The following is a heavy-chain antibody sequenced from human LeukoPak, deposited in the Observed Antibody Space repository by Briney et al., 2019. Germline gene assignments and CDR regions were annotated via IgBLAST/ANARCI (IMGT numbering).Heavy chain of an antibody. CDR2: IWYDGSNK. CDR3: AKSLGDSSGYYDY. Sequence: GGSLRLSCSASGFNFTNFYMSWLRQAPGKGLEWVAVIWYDGSNKYYADSVKGRFTISRDNSKNTLYLQMNSLRAEDTAVYYCAKSLGDSSGYYDYWGQGTLVTVSS. D-gene: IGHD3-22*01. V-gene: IGHV3-33*06. J-gene: IGHJ4*02. CDR1: GFNFTNFY.